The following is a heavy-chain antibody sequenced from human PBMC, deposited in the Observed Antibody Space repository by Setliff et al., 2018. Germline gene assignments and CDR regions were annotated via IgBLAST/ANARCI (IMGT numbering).Heavy chain of an antibody. J-gene: IGHJ6*03. D-gene: IGHD1-7*01. V-gene: IGHV1-2*02. CDR1: GYIFSAYH. CDR2: IRPLRGDT. Sequence: GASVKVSCKASGYIFSAYHVHWVRQAPGQGPEWVGCIRPLRGDTKSAQKFQGRLTMTGDASINTAFMELTGLTPDDTAVYYCARAPSGTGFYHFFSYMDVWGKGTTVTVSS. CDR3: ARAPSGTGFYHFFSYMDV.